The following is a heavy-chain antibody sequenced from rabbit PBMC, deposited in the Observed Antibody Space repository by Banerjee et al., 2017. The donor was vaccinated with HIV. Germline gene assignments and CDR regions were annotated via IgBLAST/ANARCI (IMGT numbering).Heavy chain of an antibody. CDR1: GFSFSNKYV. CDR3: ARYYIYDYTVHAKL. Sequence: QEQLEESGGDLVKPEGSLTLTCTASGFSFSNKYVMCWVRQAPGKGLEWIACIRAGSSGSTYYANWAKGRFTVSKASSTTVTLQMTSLTAADTATYFCARYYIYDYTVHAKLWGPGTLVTVS. D-gene: IGHD6-1*01. J-gene: IGHJ4*01. V-gene: IGHV1S45*01. CDR2: IRAGSSGST.